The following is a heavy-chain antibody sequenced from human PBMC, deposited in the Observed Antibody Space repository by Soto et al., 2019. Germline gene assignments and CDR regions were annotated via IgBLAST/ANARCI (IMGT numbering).Heavy chain of an antibody. CDR3: ARAGTTMVRGVISGWFGP. V-gene: IGHV4-59*01. Sequence: SETLSLTCTVSDGSISTYYWSWIRQPPGKGLEWIGYIYYSGSTNYNPSLKSRVTISVDTSKNQFSLKLSSVTAADTAVYYCARAGTTMVRGVISGWFGPWGQGTLVNVSS. CDR1: DGSISTYY. D-gene: IGHD3-10*01. CDR2: IYYSGST. J-gene: IGHJ5*02.